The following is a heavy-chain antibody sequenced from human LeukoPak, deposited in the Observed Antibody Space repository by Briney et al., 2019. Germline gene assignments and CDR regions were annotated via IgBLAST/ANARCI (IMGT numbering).Heavy chain of an antibody. CDR3: ARGDYYDSGTYPPDY. CDR1: GFAFSDYY. J-gene: IGHJ4*02. V-gene: IGHV3-11*04. D-gene: IGHD3-10*01. Sequence: GGSLRLSCAASGFAFSDYYMSWIRQAPGKGLEWVSYISSSGSTIYYADSVKGRFTISRDNAKNSLYLQMNSLRAEDTAVYYCARGDYYDSGTYPPDYWGQGTLVTVSS. CDR2: ISSSGSTI.